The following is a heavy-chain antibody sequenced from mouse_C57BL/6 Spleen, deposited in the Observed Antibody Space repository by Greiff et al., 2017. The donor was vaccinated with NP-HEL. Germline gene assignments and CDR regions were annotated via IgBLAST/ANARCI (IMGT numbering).Heavy chain of an antibody. J-gene: IGHJ2*01. D-gene: IGHD3-2*02. V-gene: IGHV1-54*01. CDR1: GYAFTNYL. Sequence: QVQLQQSGAELVRPGTSVKVSCKASGYAFTNYLIEWVKQRPGQGLEWIGVINPGSGGTNYNEKFKGKATLTADKSSSTAYMQLSSLTSEDSAVYFCAREGGDTQIDYFDYWGQGTTLTVSS. CDR3: AREGGDTQIDYFDY. CDR2: INPGSGGT.